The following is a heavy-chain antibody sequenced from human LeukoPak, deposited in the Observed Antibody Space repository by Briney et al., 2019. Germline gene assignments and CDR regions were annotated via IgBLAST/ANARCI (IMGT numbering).Heavy chain of an antibody. CDR2: ISSLSNYI. V-gene: IGHV3-21*01. D-gene: IGHD3-9*01. J-gene: IGHJ3*02. CDR3: ARRQKGRYFDWLFHDAFDI. CDR1: GFTFSSYS. Sequence: GGSLRLSCAASGFTFSSYSMNCVRQAPGKGLEWVSSISSLSNYIYYEDSVKGRFTISRDYAKNSLYLQMNSLRAEDTAVYYCARRQKGRYFDWLFHDAFDIWGQGTMVTVSS.